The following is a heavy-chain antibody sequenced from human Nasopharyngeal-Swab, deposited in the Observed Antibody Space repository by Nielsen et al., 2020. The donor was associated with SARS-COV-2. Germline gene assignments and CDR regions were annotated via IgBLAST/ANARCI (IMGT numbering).Heavy chain of an antibody. Sequence: SATLSLTCTVSGGSISSGDYYWSWIRQPPGKGLEWIGYIYYSGSTYYNPSLKSRVTISVDTSKNQFSLKLSSVTAADTAVYYCARGSTYYYDSTLAEIDYWGQGTLVTSPQ. CDR1: GGSISSGDYY. CDR2: IYYSGST. J-gene: IGHJ4*02. D-gene: IGHD3-22*01. CDR3: ARGSTYYYDSTLAEIDY. V-gene: IGHV4-30-4*01.